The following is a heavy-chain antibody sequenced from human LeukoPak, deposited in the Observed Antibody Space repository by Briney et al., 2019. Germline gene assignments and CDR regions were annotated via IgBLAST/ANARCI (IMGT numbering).Heavy chain of an antibody. CDR1: GFTFSSYA. V-gene: IGHV3-23*01. D-gene: IGHD5-12*01. Sequence: SGGSLRLSCAASGFTFSSYALSWVRQAPGKGLEWVSSIDGSGISTYDAVSVKGRFTISRDNSKNTLYLQMNSLRAEDTVVYYCAKGAYDYIEIAYFDYWGQGSLVTVSS. J-gene: IGHJ4*02. CDR3: AKGAYDYIEIAYFDY. CDR2: IDGSGIST.